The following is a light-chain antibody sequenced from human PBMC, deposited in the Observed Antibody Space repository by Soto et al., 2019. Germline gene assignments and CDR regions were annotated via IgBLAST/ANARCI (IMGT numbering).Light chain of an antibody. J-gene: IGKJ4*01. CDR3: QQYHSYPVT. V-gene: IGKV1-16*02. CDR1: QDISNF. CDR2: ASS. Sequence: DIQMTQSPSSLSASVGDTVTITCRASQDISNFLAWFQQKPGEAPKYLIYASSSLHSGVPSKFSGSGSGTDFTLTINSLQPEDFATYYCQQYHSYPVTFGGGTKVEIK.